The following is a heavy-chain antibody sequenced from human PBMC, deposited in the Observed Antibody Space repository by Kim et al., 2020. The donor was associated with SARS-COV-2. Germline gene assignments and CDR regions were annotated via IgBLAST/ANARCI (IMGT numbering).Heavy chain of an antibody. D-gene: IGHD1-20*01. J-gene: IGHJ6*02. CDR1: GFTFSSYA. V-gene: IGHV3-30-3*01. Sequence: GGSLRLSCAASGFTFSSYAMHWVRQAPGKGLEWVAVISYDGSNKYHADSVKGRFTISRDNSKNTLYLQMNSLRAEDTAVYYCARDSGRYNWNDQGMDVWGQGTTVTVSS. CDR2: ISYDGSNK. CDR3: ARDSGRYNWNDQGMDV.